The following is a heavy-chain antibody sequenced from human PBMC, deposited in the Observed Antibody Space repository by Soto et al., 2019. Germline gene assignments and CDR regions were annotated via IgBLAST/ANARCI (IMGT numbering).Heavy chain of an antibody. V-gene: IGHV1-18*01. Sequence: GASVKVSCKASGYSFSSYGISWVRQAPGQGLEWMGWTSVYNGNTNYAQEIQGRVTMTTDTSTSTGYMELRSLRSDDTAVYYCARGGSSWSAEYYQYWGKGTLFTFS. J-gene: IGHJ1*01. CDR3: ARGGSSWSAEYYQY. CDR2: TSVYNGNT. CDR1: GYSFSSYG. D-gene: IGHD6-13*01.